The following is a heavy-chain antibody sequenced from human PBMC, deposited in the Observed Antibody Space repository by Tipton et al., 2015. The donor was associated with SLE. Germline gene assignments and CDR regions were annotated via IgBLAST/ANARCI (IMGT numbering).Heavy chain of an antibody. CDR1: GRSISSSIFR. CDR3: ARSAGYGSSWAHFDY. Sequence: TLSLTCTVSGRSISSSIFRWGWVRQSPGKGLEWIGYIYYSGSTNYNPSLKSRVTISVDTSKNQFSLKLSSVTAADTAVYYCARSAGYGSSWAHFDYWGQGTLVTVSS. V-gene: IGHV4-61*05. D-gene: IGHD6-13*01. J-gene: IGHJ4*02. CDR2: IYYSGST.